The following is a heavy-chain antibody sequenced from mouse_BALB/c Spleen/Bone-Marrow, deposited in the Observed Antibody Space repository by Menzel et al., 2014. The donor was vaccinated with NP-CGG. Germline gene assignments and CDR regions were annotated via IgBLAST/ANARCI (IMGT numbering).Heavy chain of an antibody. CDR1: GFNIKDTY. Sequence: EVKLVESGAELVKPGASVKLSCTASGFNIKDTYMHWVKQRPEQGLEWIGRIDPANGNTKYDPKFQGKATITADTSSNTAYLQLSSLTSEDTAVYYCAVYYYEGFAYWGQGTLVTVSA. CDR3: AVYYYEGFAY. J-gene: IGHJ3*01. V-gene: IGHV14-3*02. D-gene: IGHD2-4*01. CDR2: IDPANGNT.